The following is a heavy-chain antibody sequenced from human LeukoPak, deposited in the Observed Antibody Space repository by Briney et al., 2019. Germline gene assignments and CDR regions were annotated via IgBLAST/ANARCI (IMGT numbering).Heavy chain of an antibody. CDR2: ISWDGTT. CDR3: VKDLTYESSGSVFDY. D-gene: IGHD3-22*01. J-gene: IGHJ4*02. Sequence: GGSPRLSCAASGFTFDDYTMHWVRQAPGKTLEWVSLISWDGTTYYADSMKGRFTISRDNSKNSLYLQMDTLRSEDTAFYYCVKDLTYESSGSVFDYWGQGTLVTVSS. V-gene: IGHV3-43*01. CDR1: GFTFDDYT.